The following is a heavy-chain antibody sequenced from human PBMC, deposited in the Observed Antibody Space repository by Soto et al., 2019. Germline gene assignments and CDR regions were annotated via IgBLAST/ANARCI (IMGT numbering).Heavy chain of an antibody. CDR3: ARDGRAYSGQDSLDF. CDR2: ISFHGTNK. D-gene: IGHD5-12*01. Sequence: SLRLSCAASGFTFSSYAMHWVRQAPGEGLEWVAVISFHGTNKNYADSVKGRFTISRDNSNNTVFLEMNSLRPEDTAMYYCARDGRAYSGQDSLDFWGQGTPVTVSS. CDR1: GFTFSSYA. J-gene: IGHJ4*02. V-gene: IGHV3-30-3*01.